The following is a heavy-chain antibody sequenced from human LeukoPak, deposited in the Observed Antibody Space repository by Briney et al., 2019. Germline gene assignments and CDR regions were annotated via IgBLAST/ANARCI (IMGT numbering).Heavy chain of an antibody. J-gene: IGHJ4*02. Sequence: GGSLRLSCAASGFTVSSNYMSWVRQAPGKGLEWVSVIYSGGSTYYADSVKGRFTISRDNSKNALYLQMNSLRAEDTAVYYCAREDSVRFGYYDSSGYYGYWGQGTLVTVSS. CDR1: GFTVSSNY. D-gene: IGHD3-22*01. CDR2: IYSGGST. CDR3: AREDSVRFGYYDSSGYYGY. V-gene: IGHV3-66*01.